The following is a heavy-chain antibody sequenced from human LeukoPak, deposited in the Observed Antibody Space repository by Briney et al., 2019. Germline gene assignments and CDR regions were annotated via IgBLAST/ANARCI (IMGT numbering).Heavy chain of an antibody. Sequence: GGSLRLSCAASGFTFSRYAMSWVRQAPGKGLEWVSAITGSGGSTYYADSVKGRFTISRDNSKNTLYLQMNSLRAEDTAVYYCALGFVLGYCTNGVCPFDIWGQGTMVTVSS. CDR3: ALGFVLGYCTNGVCPFDI. J-gene: IGHJ3*02. CDR1: GFTFSRYA. CDR2: ITGSGGST. V-gene: IGHV3-23*01. D-gene: IGHD2-8*01.